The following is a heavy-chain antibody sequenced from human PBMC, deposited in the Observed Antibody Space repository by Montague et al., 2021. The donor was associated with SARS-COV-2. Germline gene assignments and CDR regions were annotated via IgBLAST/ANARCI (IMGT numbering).Heavy chain of an antibody. CDR1: GGSVSSSPYY. J-gene: IGHJ6*03. CDR3: ASSYYYGSGTYVYNYYMDV. V-gene: IGHV4-39*01. D-gene: IGHD3-10*01. CDR2: ISYSGRT. Sequence: SETLSLTCTVSGGSVSSSPYYWGWIRQPPGRGLEWVGGISYSGRTYFSPSLKSRLTISVDSSENQFSLGLSSVTAADTAVYYCASSYYYGSGTYVYNYYMDVGGKGATVTVSS.